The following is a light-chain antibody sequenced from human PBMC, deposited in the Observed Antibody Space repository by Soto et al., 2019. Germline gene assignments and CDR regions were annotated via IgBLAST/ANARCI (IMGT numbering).Light chain of an antibody. Sequence: DTVMTQSPDSLAVSLGERATINCKSSQRVLYSSNNKNYLAWYQQKPGQPPKLLIYWASTRESGVPDRFSGSGSGTDFTLTISSLQAEDVAVYYCQQYYSHPPTFGGGTKVEIK. CDR3: QQYYSHPPT. J-gene: IGKJ4*01. CDR1: QRVLYSSNNKNY. V-gene: IGKV4-1*01. CDR2: WAS.